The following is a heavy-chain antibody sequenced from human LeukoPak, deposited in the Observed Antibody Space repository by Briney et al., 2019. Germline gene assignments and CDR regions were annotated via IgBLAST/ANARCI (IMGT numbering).Heavy chain of an antibody. Sequence: ASVKVSCKASGYTFTGYYMHWVRQAPGQGLEWMGWINPNSGGTNYAQKFLGRVTMTRDTSISTAYMELSRLRSDDTAVYYCARVRLAVAGIRSGMDVWGQGTTVTVSS. CDR3: ARVRLAVAGIRSGMDV. D-gene: IGHD6-19*01. V-gene: IGHV1-2*02. CDR1: GYTFTGYY. J-gene: IGHJ6*02. CDR2: INPNSGGT.